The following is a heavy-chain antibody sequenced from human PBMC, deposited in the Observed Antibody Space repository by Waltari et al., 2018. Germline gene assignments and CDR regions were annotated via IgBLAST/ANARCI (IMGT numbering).Heavy chain of an antibody. CDR2: SNANNGDT. D-gene: IGHD3-3*01. Sequence: QVQLVQSGAEVKKPGASVKVSCKASGYTFTDYYVHWVRQAPGQGLEWMGRSNANNGDTDYAQKLQGRVTMTRDTSLDTADMELSRLRSDDTAEYYCAKGGPAIFGVLNTKRFDCWGQGTPVTVSS. V-gene: IGHV1-2*06. J-gene: IGHJ4*02. CDR1: GYTFTDYY. CDR3: AKGGPAIFGVLNTKRFDC.